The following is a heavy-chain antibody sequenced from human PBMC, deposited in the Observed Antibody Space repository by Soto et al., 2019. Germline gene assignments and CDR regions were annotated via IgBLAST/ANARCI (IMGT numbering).Heavy chain of an antibody. D-gene: IGHD2-15*01. CDR2: IYPGDSDS. CDR3: ARHKGYCSSTSCYGMDV. Sequence: PGESLKISCEGSGYTFTTYWVAWVRQMPGKGLEWVGSIYPGDSDSRYNPSVQGQVTISADRSISTAYLQWNSLKASDTAMYFRARHKGYCSSTSCYGMDVWGQGTTVTVSS. J-gene: IGHJ6*02. CDR1: GYTFTTYW. V-gene: IGHV5-51*01.